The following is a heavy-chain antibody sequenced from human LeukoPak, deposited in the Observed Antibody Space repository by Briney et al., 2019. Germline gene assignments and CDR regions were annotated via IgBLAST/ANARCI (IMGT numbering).Heavy chain of an antibody. Sequence: GGSLRLSCVVSGFTFSSYSMNWVRQAPGKGLEWVSGIIPSGHTTYYADSVRGRFTISRDNSRNTVYLQMNSLRAEDTAVYYCAKDDRWLQFCCWGQGTLVTVSA. CDR2: IIPSGHTT. CDR1: GFTFSSYS. J-gene: IGHJ4*02. D-gene: IGHD5-24*01. V-gene: IGHV3-23*01. CDR3: AKDDRWLQFCC.